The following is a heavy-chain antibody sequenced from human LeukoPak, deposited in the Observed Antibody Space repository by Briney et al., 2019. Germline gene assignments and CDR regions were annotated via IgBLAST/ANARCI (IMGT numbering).Heavy chain of an antibody. CDR3: ARDYYNSSGYEFDY. V-gene: IGHV1-69*04. D-gene: IGHD3-22*01. CDR1: VGTVSSYA. CDR2: RIPILGIA. J-gene: IGHJ4*02. Sequence: SVKVSCKASVGTVSSYAISWGRQSPGQRLEWRGRRIPILGIANYAQKFQGRVTITADKPTRTAYMELSSLRSEDTAVYYCARDYYNSSGYEFDYWGQGTLVTVSS.